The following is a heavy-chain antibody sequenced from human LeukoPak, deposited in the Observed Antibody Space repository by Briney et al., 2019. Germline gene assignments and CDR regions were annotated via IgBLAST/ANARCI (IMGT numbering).Heavy chain of an antibody. CDR1: GFTFSSST. D-gene: IGHD3-10*01. J-gene: IGHJ4*02. CDR2: ISGSGTTT. Sequence: PGGSLRLSCAVSGFTFSSSTLTWVRQAPGKGLEWVSSISGSGTTTYYADSVKGRFTISRDNSKNTLYLQMNNLRAEDTAVYYCAKTISGSYGLSDFWGQGSLVTVSS. CDR3: AKTISGSYGLSDF. V-gene: IGHV3-23*01.